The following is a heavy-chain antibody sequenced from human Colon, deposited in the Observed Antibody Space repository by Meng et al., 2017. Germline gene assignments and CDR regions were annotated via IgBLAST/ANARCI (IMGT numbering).Heavy chain of an antibody. CDR3: ARAALEMATLSAFDI. CDR2: IYSGGST. D-gene: IGHD5-24*01. Sequence: GESLKISCAASGFTVSSNYMSWVRQAPGKGLEWVSVIYSGGSTYYADSVKGRFTISRDNSKNTLYLQMNSLRAEDTAVYYCARAALEMATLSAFDIWGQGTMVTFSS. J-gene: IGHJ3*02. CDR1: GFTVSSNY. V-gene: IGHV3-66*02.